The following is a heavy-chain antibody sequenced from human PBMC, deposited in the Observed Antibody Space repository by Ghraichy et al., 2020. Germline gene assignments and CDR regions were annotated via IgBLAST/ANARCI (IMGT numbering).Heavy chain of an antibody. D-gene: IGHD6-13*01. Sequence: GESLNISCAVSGFTLSSHWMHWVRQAPGKGLVWVSRIHPDGSDTTYADSVKGRFTISRDNAENMVYLQMNSLRAEDAAVYYCVRDRTVAGTGPHFDSWGQGTLVTVSS. J-gene: IGHJ4*02. CDR2: IHPDGSDT. CDR1: GFTLSSHW. CDR3: VRDRTVAGTGPHFDS. V-gene: IGHV3-74*01.